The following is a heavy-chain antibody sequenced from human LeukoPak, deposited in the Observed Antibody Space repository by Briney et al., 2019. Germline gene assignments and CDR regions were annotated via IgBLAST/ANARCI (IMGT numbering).Heavy chain of an antibody. Sequence: PSETLSLTCAVYGGSFSGYYWSWIRQPPGKGLEWIGEINHSGSTNYNPSLKSRVTISVDTSKNQFSLKLSSVTAADTAVYYCARGTRTAYYYYYYYMDVWGKGTTVTVSS. V-gene: IGHV4-34*01. CDR1: GGSFSGYY. J-gene: IGHJ6*03. CDR2: INHSGST. D-gene: IGHD1-14*01. CDR3: ARGTRTAYYYYYYYMDV.